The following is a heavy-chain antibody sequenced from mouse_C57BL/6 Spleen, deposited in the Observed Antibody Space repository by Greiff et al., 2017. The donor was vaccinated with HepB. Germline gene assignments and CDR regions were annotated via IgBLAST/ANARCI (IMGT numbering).Heavy chain of an antibody. CDR1: GYTFTSYW. V-gene: IGHV1-69*01. Sequence: QVQLQQPGAELVMPGASVKLSCKASGYTFTSYWMHWVKQRPGQGLEWIGEIDPSDSYTNSNQKFKGKSTLTVDKSSSTAYMQLSSLTSEDSAVYYCARLGYDFAYWGQGTLVTVSA. CDR2: IDPSDSYT. D-gene: IGHD2-2*01. CDR3: ARLGYDFAY. J-gene: IGHJ3*01.